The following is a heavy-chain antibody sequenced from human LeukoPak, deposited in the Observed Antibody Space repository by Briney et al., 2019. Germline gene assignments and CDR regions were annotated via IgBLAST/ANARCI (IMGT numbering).Heavy chain of an antibody. CDR3: AKDPGMGYFDY. D-gene: IGHD6-13*01. CDR2: IRNDGSDK. Sequence: GGSLRLSCAASGFIFSTYGMHWVRQAPGKGLEWVAFIRNDGSDKYYAVSVKGRFTISRDNSKNTLYLQMNSLRAEDTAVYYCAKDPGMGYFDYWGQGTLVTVSS. J-gene: IGHJ4*02. V-gene: IGHV3-30*02. CDR1: GFIFSTYG.